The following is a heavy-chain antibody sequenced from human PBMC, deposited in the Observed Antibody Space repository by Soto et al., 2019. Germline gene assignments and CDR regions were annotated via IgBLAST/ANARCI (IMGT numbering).Heavy chain of an antibody. CDR1: GGSFSGYY. V-gene: IGHV4-34*01. D-gene: IGHD2-8*02. Sequence: SETLSLTCAVYGGSFSGYYWTWIRQPPGTGLEWIGEINHSGSTNYNPSLKSRVTISVDTSKNQFSLKLTSVTAADTAVYYCARAKITGLFDYSGQGTLVTLPS. J-gene: IGHJ4*02. CDR2: INHSGST. CDR3: ARAKITGLFDY.